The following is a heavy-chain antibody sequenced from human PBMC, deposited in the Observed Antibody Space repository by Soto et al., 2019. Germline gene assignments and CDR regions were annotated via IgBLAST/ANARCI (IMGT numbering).Heavy chain of an antibody. J-gene: IGHJ1*01. CDR1: GGSFSGYY. D-gene: IGHD3-10*01. CDR2: INHSGST. Sequence: QVQLQQWGAGLLKPSETLSLTCAVYGGSFSGYYWSWIRQPPGKGLEWIGEINHSGSTNYNPSLKSRVTISVDTSKNQFSLKLSSVTAADTAVYYCARGRAVLLWFGDTEYFQHWGQGTLVTVSS. V-gene: IGHV4-34*01. CDR3: ARGRAVLLWFGDTEYFQH.